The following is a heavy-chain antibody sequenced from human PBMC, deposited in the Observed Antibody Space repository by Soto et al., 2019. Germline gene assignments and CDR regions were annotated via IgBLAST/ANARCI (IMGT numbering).Heavy chain of an antibody. D-gene: IGHD6-19*01. Sequence: VQLVESGGGVVQPGRSLRLSCAASGFTFSDYAMHWVRQAPGKGLEWVAVVSHDGRNTHYAGSVKGRFTISRDSSKNTVSLEMTSLIAEDTAVYYCAKGGRQWLVTAAFNYWRQGALVTVSS. CDR2: VSHDGRNT. CDR1: GFTFSDYA. J-gene: IGHJ4*02. CDR3: AKGGRQWLVTAAFNY. V-gene: IGHV3-30*18.